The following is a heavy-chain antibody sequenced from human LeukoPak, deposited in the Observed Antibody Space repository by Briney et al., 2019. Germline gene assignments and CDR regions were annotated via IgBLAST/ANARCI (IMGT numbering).Heavy chain of an antibody. CDR2: IRNDGTDK. V-gene: IGHV3-30*02. CDR3: AKTNTELGKIWFDP. D-gene: IGHD1-7*01. Sequence: GGSLRLSCAASGFTFNNYGMHWVRQAPGKGLEWVSFIRNDGTDKYYAASVKGRFTISRDNSKNTMYLQMNSLRGEDTAVYYCAKTNTELGKIWFDPWGQGTLVIVSS. J-gene: IGHJ5*02. CDR1: GFTFNNYG.